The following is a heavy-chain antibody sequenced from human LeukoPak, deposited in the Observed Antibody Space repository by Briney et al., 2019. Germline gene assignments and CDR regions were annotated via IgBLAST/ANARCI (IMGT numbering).Heavy chain of an antibody. D-gene: IGHD5-18*01. Sequence: SETLSLTCAVYGGSFSGYYWSWIRQPPGKGLEWIGEINHSGSTNYNPSLKSRVTISVDTSKNQFSLKLSSLTAADTSIYYCARHRKADTATDYWGQGTLVAVSS. J-gene: IGHJ4*02. CDR3: ARHRKADTATDY. CDR1: GGSFSGYY. CDR2: INHSGST. V-gene: IGHV4-34*01.